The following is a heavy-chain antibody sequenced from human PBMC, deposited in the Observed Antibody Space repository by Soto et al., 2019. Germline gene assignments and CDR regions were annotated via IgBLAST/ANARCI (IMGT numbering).Heavy chain of an antibody. V-gene: IGHV3-33*01. CDR2: IYSDGGKK. CDR1: GFTFRSYG. J-gene: IGHJ6*02. D-gene: IGHD3-10*01. CDR3: GRDQYGEEDGMDV. Sequence: GGSLRLSCVASGFTFRSYGMHWVRQAPGKGLEWVAVIYSDGGKKYYADSVKGRFTISRDNSKNTLDLQMNSLRDEDMAVYYCGRDQYGEEDGMDVWGQGTTVTVSS.